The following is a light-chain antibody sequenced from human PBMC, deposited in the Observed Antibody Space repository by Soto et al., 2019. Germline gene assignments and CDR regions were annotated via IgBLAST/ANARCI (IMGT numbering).Light chain of an antibody. J-gene: IGLJ1*01. CDR2: DVS. CDR3: CSDAGNFTYG. CDR1: SSDVGGSNY. Sequence: QSALTQPRSVSGSPGQSVTISCTGTSSDVGGSNYVSWYQQHPGKAPKLTIYDVSKRPSGVPDRFSGSRSGNTASLTISGLQAEDEADYYCCSDAGNFTYGFGTGTKLTVL. V-gene: IGLV2-11*01.